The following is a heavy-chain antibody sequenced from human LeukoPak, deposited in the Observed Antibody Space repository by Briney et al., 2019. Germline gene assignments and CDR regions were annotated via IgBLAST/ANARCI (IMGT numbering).Heavy chain of an antibody. V-gene: IGHV1-18*01. CDR1: GYTFTSYD. J-gene: IGHJ3*02. D-gene: IGHD6-6*01. Sequence: ASVKVSCKASGYTFTSYDINWVRQAPGQGLEWMGWINTYNGDTNYAQKFQGRVTMTTDTSTSTVYIELRSLTSDDTAVYYCARAQLVGDFDIWGQGTMVTVSS. CDR3: ARAQLVGDFDI. CDR2: INTYNGDT.